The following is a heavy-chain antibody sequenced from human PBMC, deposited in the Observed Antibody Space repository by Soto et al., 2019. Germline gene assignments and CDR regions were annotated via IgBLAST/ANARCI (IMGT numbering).Heavy chain of an antibody. CDR3: ARERRHPCYYGSGRLRSDS. CDR1: GGSFSGYY. J-gene: IGHJ4*02. CDR2: INHSGST. Sequence: QVQLQQWGAGLLKPSETLSLTCAVYGGSFSGYYWSWIRQPPGKGLEWIGEINHSGSTNYNTSLKSRVTTSVDTSKNQFSLKLSSVSAADTAVYYCARERRHPCYYGSGRLRSDSWGQGTLVTVSS. V-gene: IGHV4-34*01. D-gene: IGHD3-10*01.